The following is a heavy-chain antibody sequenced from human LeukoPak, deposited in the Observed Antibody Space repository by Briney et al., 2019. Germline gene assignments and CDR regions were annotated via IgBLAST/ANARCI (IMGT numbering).Heavy chain of an antibody. J-gene: IGHJ5*02. CDR2: INHSGST. Sequence: PSETLSLTCAVYGGSFSGYYWSWIRQPPGKGLEWIGEINHSGSTNYNPSLKSRVTISVDTSKNQFSLKLSSVTAADTAVYYCARGRRSGGSWLIRFDPWGQGTLVTVSS. V-gene: IGHV4-34*01. CDR3: ARGRRSGGSWLIRFDP. D-gene: IGHD2-15*01. CDR1: GGSFSGYY.